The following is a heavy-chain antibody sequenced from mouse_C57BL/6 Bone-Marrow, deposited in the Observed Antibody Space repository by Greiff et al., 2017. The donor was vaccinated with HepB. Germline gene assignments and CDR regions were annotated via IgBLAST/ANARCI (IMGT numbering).Heavy chain of an antibody. J-gene: IGHJ2*01. CDR1: GFTFSSYA. Sequence: EVQLAESGGGLVKPGGFLKLSCAASGFTFSSYAMSWVRQTSEKRLEWVATTCDGGSYSYYPDNVKGRFTISRDNAKNNLYLQMSHLKSEDTAMYYYARVVEARHWGQGTTLTVSS. D-gene: IGHD1-1*01. CDR2: TCDGGSYS. V-gene: IGHV5-4*01. CDR3: ARVVEARH.